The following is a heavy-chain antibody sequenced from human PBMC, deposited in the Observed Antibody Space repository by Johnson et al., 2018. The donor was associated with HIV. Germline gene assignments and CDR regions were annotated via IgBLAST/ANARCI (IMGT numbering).Heavy chain of an antibody. J-gene: IGHJ3*02. Sequence: VQLVESGGGVIRPGGSLRLSCAASGFTFSSYAMSWVRQAPGKGLEWVSAISGSGGSPYYAASVKGRFTISRDNSENTLYLQMGSLRADDTAVYFCARDWYDMSDSRNDGFDIWGQGTWVTVSS. CDR3: ARDWYDMSDSRNDGFDI. CDR1: GFTFSSYA. D-gene: IGHD3-22*01. CDR2: ISGSGGSP. V-gene: IGHV3-23*04.